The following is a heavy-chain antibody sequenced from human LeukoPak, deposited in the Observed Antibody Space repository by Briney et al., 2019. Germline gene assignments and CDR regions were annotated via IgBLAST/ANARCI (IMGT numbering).Heavy chain of an antibody. J-gene: IGHJ4*02. CDR3: ARVMHLFSTSDY. V-gene: IGHV1-18*04. CDR2: ISPYNGNT. Sequence: ASVKVSCKASGYTFTGYYMHWVRQAPGQGLEWMGWISPYNGNTKYLQKLQGRVTMTTDTSTSTAYMEVRSLRSDDTAVYYCARVMHLFSTSDYWGQGTLVTVSS. D-gene: IGHD3-16*01. CDR1: GYTFTGYY.